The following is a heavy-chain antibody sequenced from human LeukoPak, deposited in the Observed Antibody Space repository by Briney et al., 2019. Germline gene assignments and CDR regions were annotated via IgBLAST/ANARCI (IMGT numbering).Heavy chain of an antibody. CDR1: GGSFSGYY. CDR2: INHSGST. D-gene: IGHD2-2*01. J-gene: IGHJ6*04. CDR3: AGGLPHLYQPLYYYYGMDV. V-gene: IGHV4-34*01. Sequence: SETLSLTCAVYGGSFSGYYWSWIRQPPGKGLEWIGEINHSGSTNYNPSLKSRVTISVDTSKNQFSLKLSSVTAADTAVYYCAGGLPHLYQPLYYYYGMDVWGKGTTVTVSS.